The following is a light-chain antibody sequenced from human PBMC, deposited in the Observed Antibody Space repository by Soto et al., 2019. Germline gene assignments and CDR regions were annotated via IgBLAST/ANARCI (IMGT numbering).Light chain of an antibody. CDR2: AAS. Sequence: DIQMTQSPPSVSASVGDRVTITCRASQGIRTWLAWYQQKPGMSPKCLIYAASSLQDGVPSRFSGSGSGTDFTLTISRLQPEDSAIYYCQQADSFPVSFGGGTKVEIK. V-gene: IGKV1-12*01. CDR1: QGIRTW. J-gene: IGKJ4*01. CDR3: QQADSFPVS.